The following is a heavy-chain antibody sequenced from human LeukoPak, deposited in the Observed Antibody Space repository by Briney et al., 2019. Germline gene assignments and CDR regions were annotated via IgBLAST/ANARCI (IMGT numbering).Heavy chain of an antibody. J-gene: IGHJ4*02. V-gene: IGHV4-38-2*01. D-gene: IGHD3-3*02. CDR3: ARVHFWSGYFSYFDY. Sequence: SETLSLTCAVSGYSISSGYYWGWIRQPPGKGLEWIGSIYHSGSTYYNPSLKSRVTISVDTSKNQFSLKLSSVTAADTAVYYCARVHFWSGYFSYFDYWGQGTLVTVSS. CDR2: IYHSGST. CDR1: GYSISSGYY.